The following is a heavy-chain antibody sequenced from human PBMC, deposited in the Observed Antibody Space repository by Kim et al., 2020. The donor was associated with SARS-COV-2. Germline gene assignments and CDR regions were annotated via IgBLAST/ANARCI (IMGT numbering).Heavy chain of an antibody. J-gene: IGHJ3*02. D-gene: IGHD6-13*01. Sequence: SETLSLTCTVSGDSISGNSWWSWVRQSPGKGLEWIGETHHSGSTNYNPSLKSRLTISVDKSKNQFSLRLTSVTAADTAIYFCAKTHSRSWSEAFEIWGQGTMVTVSS. V-gene: IGHV4-4*02. CDR3: AKTHSRSWSEAFEI. CDR1: GDSISGNSW. CDR2: THHSGST.